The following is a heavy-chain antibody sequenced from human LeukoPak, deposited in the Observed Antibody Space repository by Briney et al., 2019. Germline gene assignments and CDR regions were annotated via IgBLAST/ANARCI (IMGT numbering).Heavy chain of an antibody. Sequence: GGSLRLSCAASGFTFSSYSMSWVRQAPGKGLEWVSAISGSGGSTYYADCVKGRFTISRDNSKNTLYLQMNSLRAEDTAVYYCAKSPSKGGASDYWGQGTLVTVSS. CDR1: GFTFSSYS. CDR3: AKSPSKGGASDY. V-gene: IGHV3-23*01. D-gene: IGHD3-16*01. CDR2: ISGSGGST. J-gene: IGHJ4*02.